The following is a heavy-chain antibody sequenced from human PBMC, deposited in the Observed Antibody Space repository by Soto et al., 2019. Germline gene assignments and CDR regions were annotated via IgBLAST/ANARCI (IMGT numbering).Heavy chain of an antibody. CDR2: ISYDGSNK. V-gene: IGHV3-30*18. D-gene: IGHD3-16*01. CDR1: GFTFSSYG. J-gene: IGHJ4*02. CDR3: AKGQGPSGPGGMMDYPLDY. Sequence: QAGGSLRLSCAASGFTFSSYGMHWVRQAPGKGLEWVAVISYDGSNKYYADSVKGRFTISRDNSKNTLYLQMNSLRAEDTAVYYCAKGQGPSGPGGMMDYPLDYWGQGTLVTVSS.